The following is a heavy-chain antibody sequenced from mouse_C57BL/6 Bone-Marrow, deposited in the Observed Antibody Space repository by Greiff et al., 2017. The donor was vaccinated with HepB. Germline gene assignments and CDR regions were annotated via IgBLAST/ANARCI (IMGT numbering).Heavy chain of an antibody. CDR3: VRGERRGMDY. J-gene: IGHJ4*01. CDR2: IRSKSNNYAT. Sequence: EVKLQESGGGLVQPKGSLKLSCAASGFSFNTYAMNWVRQAPGKGLEWVARIRSKSNNYATYYADSVKDRFTISRDDSESMLYLQMNNLKTEDTAMYYCVRGERRGMDYWGQGTSVTVSS. V-gene: IGHV10-1*01. CDR1: GFSFNTYA.